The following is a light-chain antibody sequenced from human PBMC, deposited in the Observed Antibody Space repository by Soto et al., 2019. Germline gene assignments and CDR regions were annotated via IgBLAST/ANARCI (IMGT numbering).Light chain of an antibody. Sequence: EVGMTQSPATLSVSTGERATLSYRASKSVSSNLAWYQQKPGQAPRLLIYGASTRATGIPARFSGSGSGTEFTLTISSLQSEDFAVYYCQQYNNWPWTFGQGTKVDI. CDR2: GAS. V-gene: IGKV3-15*01. CDR1: KSVSSN. CDR3: QQYNNWPWT. J-gene: IGKJ1*01.